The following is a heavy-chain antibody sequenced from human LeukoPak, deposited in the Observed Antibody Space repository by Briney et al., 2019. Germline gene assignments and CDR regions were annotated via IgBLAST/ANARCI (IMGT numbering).Heavy chain of an antibody. D-gene: IGHD1-26*01. CDR2: IYYSGST. V-gene: IGHV4-39*01. CDR1: GGSISSSSYY. CDR3: ARAQSGSYRSFDY. J-gene: IGHJ4*02. Sequence: SETLSLTCTVSGGSISSSSYYSGWIRQPPGKGLEWIGSIYYSGSTYYKPSLKSRVTISVDTSKNQFSLKLSSVTAADTAVYYCARAQSGSYRSFDYWGQGTLVTVSS.